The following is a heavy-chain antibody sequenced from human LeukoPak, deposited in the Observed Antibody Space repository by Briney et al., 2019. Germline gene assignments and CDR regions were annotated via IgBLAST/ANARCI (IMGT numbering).Heavy chain of an antibody. V-gene: IGHV3-21*01. CDR2: ISRTSESI. J-gene: IGHJ1*01. D-gene: IGHD2-21*02. Sequence: GGSLRLSCAASGFTFNTYSMSWVRQAPRKGLEWVSIISRTSESIFYADSVKGRFTISRDNAKNSLYLQMNSLRAEDTAVYYCALVVTATDGYFQHWGQGTLVTVSS. CDR1: GFTFNTYS. CDR3: ALVVTATDGYFQH.